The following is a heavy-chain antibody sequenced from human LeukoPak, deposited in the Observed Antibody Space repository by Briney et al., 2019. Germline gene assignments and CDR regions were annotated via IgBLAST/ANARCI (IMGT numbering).Heavy chain of an antibody. Sequence: GGSLRLSCAASGFIFTDYWMYWVRQAPGKGLAWVANIKEDGTEKNYVDSVKGRFTISRDNAKNSVYLQMNSLRVEDTAVYYCARFAYGSSWYPGYPDLWGRGTLVTVSS. J-gene: IGHJ2*01. CDR3: ARFAYGSSWYPGYPDL. CDR1: GFIFTDYW. D-gene: IGHD6-13*01. V-gene: IGHV3-7*01. CDR2: IKEDGTEK.